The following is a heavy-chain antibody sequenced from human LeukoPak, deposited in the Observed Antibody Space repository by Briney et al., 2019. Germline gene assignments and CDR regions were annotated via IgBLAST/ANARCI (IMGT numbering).Heavy chain of an antibody. J-gene: IGHJ3*02. Sequence: SETLSLTCTVSGGSISSSSYHWGWIRQSPGKELVWIGSIYYSAFVSYSGSTYYNPSLKSRVTISVDTSKNQFSLKLSSVTAADTAVYYCARGEQWLDPLDAFDIWGQGTMVTVSS. CDR1: GGSISSSSYH. V-gene: IGHV4-39*07. CDR2: IYYSAFVSYSGST. CDR3: ARGEQWLDPLDAFDI. D-gene: IGHD6-19*01.